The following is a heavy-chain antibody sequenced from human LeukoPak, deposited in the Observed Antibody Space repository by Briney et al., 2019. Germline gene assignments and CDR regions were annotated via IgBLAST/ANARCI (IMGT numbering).Heavy chain of an antibody. D-gene: IGHD6-13*01. Sequence: GASVKVSCKASGYTFTSYGISWVRQAPGQGLEWMGRISAYNGNTNYAQKLQGRVTMTTDTSTSTAYMELRSLRSDDTAVYYCARGRIVLAAADAFDYWGQGTLVTVSS. CDR1: GYTFTSYG. V-gene: IGHV1-18*01. CDR2: ISAYNGNT. J-gene: IGHJ4*02. CDR3: ARGRIVLAAADAFDY.